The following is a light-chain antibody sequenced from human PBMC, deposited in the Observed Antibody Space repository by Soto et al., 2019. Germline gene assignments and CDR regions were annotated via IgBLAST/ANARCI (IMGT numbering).Light chain of an antibody. CDR3: QQRSNWPQT. Sequence: DIQMTQSPSTLSASVGDRVTITCRASQSISSWLAWYQQKPGKAPKLLIYDASNRATGIAARFSGSGSGTDFTLTISSLEPEDFAVYYCQQRSNWPQTFGQGTKVDIK. CDR2: DAS. J-gene: IGKJ1*01. CDR1: QSISSW. V-gene: IGKV1-5*01.